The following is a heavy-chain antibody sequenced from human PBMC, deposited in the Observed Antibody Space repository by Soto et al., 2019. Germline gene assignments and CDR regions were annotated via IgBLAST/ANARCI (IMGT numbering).Heavy chain of an antibody. CDR3: AGYYYYYGMDV. CDR1: GFTFSSYG. V-gene: IGHV3-33*01. CDR2: IWYDGSNK. Sequence: QVQLAESGGGVVQPGRSLRLSCAASGFTFSSYGMHWVRRAPGKGLEWVAVIWYDGSNKYYADSVKGRFTISRDNSKNTLYLQMNSLRAEDTAVYYCAGYYYYYGMDVWGQGTTVTVSS. J-gene: IGHJ6*02.